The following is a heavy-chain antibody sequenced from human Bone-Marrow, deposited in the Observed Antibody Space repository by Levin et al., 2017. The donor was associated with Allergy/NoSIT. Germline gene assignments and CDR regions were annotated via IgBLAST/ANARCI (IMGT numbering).Heavy chain of an antibody. Sequence: NPSETLSLTCTVSGGSISSYYWSWIRQPPGKGLEWIGYIYYSGSTNYNPSLKSRVTISVDTSKNQFSLKLSSVTAADTAVYYCARDQVGATTGGTWTYYYYGMDVWGQGTTVTVSS. CDR3: ARDQVGATTGGTWTYYYYGMDV. V-gene: IGHV4-59*01. CDR2: IYYSGST. CDR1: GGSISSYY. J-gene: IGHJ6*02. D-gene: IGHD1-26*01.